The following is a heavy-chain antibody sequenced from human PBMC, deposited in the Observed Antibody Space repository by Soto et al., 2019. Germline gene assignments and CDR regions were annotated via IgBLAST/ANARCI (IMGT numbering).Heavy chain of an antibody. CDR1: GYTFTSYD. CDR2: MNPNSGNT. J-gene: IGHJ6*02. Sequence: VASVKVSCKASGYTFTSYDINWVRQATGQGLEWMGWMNPNSGNTGYAQKFQGRVTMTRNTSINTAYMELSSLRSEDTAVYYCARGGTVTTDYFSGMDVWGQGTTVTVSS. V-gene: IGHV1-8*01. D-gene: IGHD4-17*01. CDR3: ARGGTVTTDYFSGMDV.